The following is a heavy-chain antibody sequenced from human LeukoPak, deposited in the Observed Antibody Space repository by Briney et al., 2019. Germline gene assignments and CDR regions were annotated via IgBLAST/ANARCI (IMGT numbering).Heavy chain of an antibody. Sequence: SETLSLSCGVSGYSISRGYYWAGIRQPPGKGLGWIGTIYHTGSTYYNPSLESRVTLSVDTTKTEFSLNLSSVTAADTVVYYCARAGWIITSGIAYWGQGALVTVSS. J-gene: IGHJ4*02. D-gene: IGHD3-10*01. CDR3: ARAGWIITSGIAY. V-gene: IGHV4-38-2*01. CDR1: GYSISRGYY. CDR2: IYHTGST.